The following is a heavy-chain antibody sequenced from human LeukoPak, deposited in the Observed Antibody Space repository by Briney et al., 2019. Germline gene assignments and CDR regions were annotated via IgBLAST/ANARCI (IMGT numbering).Heavy chain of an antibody. CDR2: ITPSGDT. V-gene: IGHV1-2*02. CDR3: ARDRYGDGFAHLDY. J-gene: IGHJ4*02. D-gene: IGHD5-24*01. Sequence: ASVKVSCKASGYTFTSYAIHWMRQAPGQGLEWMGWITPSGDTNYPQKFQGRVAITWDTSVTTAYMDLSRLTSDDTAVYYCARDRYGDGFAHLDYWGQGALVTVSS. CDR1: GYTFTSYA.